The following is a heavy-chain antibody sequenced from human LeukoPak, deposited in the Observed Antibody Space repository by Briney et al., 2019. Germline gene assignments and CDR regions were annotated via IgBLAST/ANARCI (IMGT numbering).Heavy chain of an antibody. D-gene: IGHD3-10*01. J-gene: IGHJ5*02. V-gene: IGHV4-34*01. CDR2: INHSGST. CDR3: ARHRSGSGSYSNWFDP. Sequence: GSLRLSCAASGFTVSSNYMSWIRQPPGKGLEWIGEINHSGSTNYNPSLKSRVTISVDTSKNQFSLKLSSVTAADTAVYYCARHRSGSGSYSNWFDPWGQGTLVTVSS. CDR1: GFTVSSNY.